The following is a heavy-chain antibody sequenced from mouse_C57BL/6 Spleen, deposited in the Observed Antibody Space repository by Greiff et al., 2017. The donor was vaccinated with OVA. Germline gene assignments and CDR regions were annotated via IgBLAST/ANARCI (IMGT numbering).Heavy chain of an antibody. J-gene: IGHJ1*03. Sequence: EVQRVESGPELVKPGASVKMSCKASGYTFTDYNMHWVKQSHGKSLEWIGYINPNNGGTSYNQKFKGKATLTVNKSSSTAYMELRSLTSEDSAVYYCARSGGNWYFDVWGTGTTVTVSS. CDR3: ARSGGNWYFDV. CDR2: INPNNGGT. V-gene: IGHV1-22*01. CDR1: GYTFTDYN. D-gene: IGHD3-1*01.